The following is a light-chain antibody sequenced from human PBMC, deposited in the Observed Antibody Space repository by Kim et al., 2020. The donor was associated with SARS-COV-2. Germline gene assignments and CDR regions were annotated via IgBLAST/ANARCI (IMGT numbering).Light chain of an antibody. CDR3: QAWDSSPAVV. J-gene: IGLJ2*01. CDR2: QDN. Sequence: VSPGQTARITCSGDKLENKYVCWYQQKSGRSPVLVIYQDNKRPSGIPERLSGSNSGNTATLTISGTQPMDEAYYYCQAWDSSPAVVFGGGTRLTVL. V-gene: IGLV3-1*01. CDR1: KLENKY.